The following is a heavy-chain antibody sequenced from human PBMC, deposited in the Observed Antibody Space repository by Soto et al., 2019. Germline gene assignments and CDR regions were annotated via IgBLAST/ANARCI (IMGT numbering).Heavy chain of an antibody. CDR1: GFPFSNYG. Sequence: GGSLRLSCAASGFPFSNYGMSWVRQAPGKGLGWVSSISGSGGSTYYADSVKGRFTISGDNPKSTLYLQLNSLRADDTAVYYCAKDPGIAAAGTTFDYWGQGTLVTVSS. CDR3: AKDPGIAAAGTTFDY. J-gene: IGHJ4*02. D-gene: IGHD6-13*01. CDR2: ISGSGGST. V-gene: IGHV3-23*01.